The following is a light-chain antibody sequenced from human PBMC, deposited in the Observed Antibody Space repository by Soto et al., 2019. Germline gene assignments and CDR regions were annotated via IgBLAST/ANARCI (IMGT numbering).Light chain of an antibody. CDR1: RGLASSY. J-gene: IGKJ2*01. Sequence: EIVLMQSPGTLSLSPGERATLSCRASRGLASSYLGWYQQKPGQPPRLLLYAASKRATGIPDRFSGSGSGTDFTLTINRLEPEDSAVYYCQQYGSSPPYTFGQGTKVDIK. CDR2: AAS. V-gene: IGKV3-20*01. CDR3: QQYGSSPPYT.